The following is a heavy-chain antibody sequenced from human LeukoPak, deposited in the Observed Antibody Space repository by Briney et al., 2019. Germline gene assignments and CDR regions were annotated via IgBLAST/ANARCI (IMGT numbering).Heavy chain of an antibody. J-gene: IGHJ4*02. V-gene: IGHV1-2*02. CDR1: GYTFTGYY. CDR3: ASLAVAGTDY. CDR2: INPNSGGT. D-gene: IGHD6-19*01. Sequence: ASVKVSCKASGYTFTGYYMHWVRQAPGQGLEWMGWINPNSGGTKDAQKFQGRVIITRDMSTSTVYMDLSSLRSEDTAVYYCASLAVAGTDYWGQGTLVTVSS.